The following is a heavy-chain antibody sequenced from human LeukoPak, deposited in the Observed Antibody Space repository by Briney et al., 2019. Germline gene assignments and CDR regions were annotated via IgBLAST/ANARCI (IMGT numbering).Heavy chain of an antibody. D-gene: IGHD4-17*01. CDR1: GFTFATSA. CDR3: AATLTVTTGSTYYGMYV. Sequence: ASVKVSCKASGFTFATSAVQWVRQARGQRLEGIGWIVVGSGNTNYAQKFQERVTITSDMSTSTAYMDLSSLRSEDTAVYYCAATLTVTTGSTYYGMYVWGQGTTVTVSS. V-gene: IGHV1-58*01. CDR2: IVVGSGNT. J-gene: IGHJ6*02.